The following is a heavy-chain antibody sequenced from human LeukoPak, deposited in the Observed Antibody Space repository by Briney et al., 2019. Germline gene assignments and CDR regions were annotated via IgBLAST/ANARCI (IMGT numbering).Heavy chain of an antibody. D-gene: IGHD3-10*01. CDR1: GFTFSSYW. Sequence: GGSLRLSCAASGFTFSSYWMSWVRQAPGKGLAWVANIKEDGSEEYYVDSVKGRFTISRDNAKSSLYLQMNSLRAEDTAVYYCAKNVYGSGSSYWYFDLWGRGTLVTVSS. V-gene: IGHV3-7*03. CDR3: AKNVYGSGSSYWYFDL. J-gene: IGHJ2*01. CDR2: IKEDGSEE.